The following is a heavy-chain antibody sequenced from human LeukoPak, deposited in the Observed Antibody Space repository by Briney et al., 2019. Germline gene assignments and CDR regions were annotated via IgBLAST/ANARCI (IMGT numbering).Heavy chain of an antibody. CDR3: AKGAGPPWFDP. J-gene: IGHJ5*02. CDR2: INHNGGT. V-gene: IGHV4-34*01. D-gene: IGHD6-19*01. Sequence: PSETLSLTCAVYGGSFSGYFWSWIRQPPGKGLEWIGEINHNGGTNYNPSLKSRVTISVDTSKNQFSLKLSSVTAADTAVYYCAKGAGPPWFDPWGQGTLVTVSS. CDR1: GGSFSGYF.